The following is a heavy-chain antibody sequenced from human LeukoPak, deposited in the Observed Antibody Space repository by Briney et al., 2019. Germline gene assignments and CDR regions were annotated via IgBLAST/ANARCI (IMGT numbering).Heavy chain of an antibody. V-gene: IGHV3-23*01. CDR2: ISSSGATT. Sequence: GGSLRLSCAASGSSFSNFAMSWVRQAPGKGLEWVAAISSSGATTYYADSVKGRSTISRDNSNNTLYLEMHSLRAEDTAVYYCAKANPGAWYSFFDYWGQGTLVTVAS. J-gene: IGHJ4*02. CDR1: GSSFSNFA. CDR3: AKANPGAWYSFFDY. D-gene: IGHD2-21*02.